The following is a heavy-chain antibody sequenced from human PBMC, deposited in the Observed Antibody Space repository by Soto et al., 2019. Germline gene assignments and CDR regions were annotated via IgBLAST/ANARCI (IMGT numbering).Heavy chain of an antibody. CDR1: GFTFSTYA. CDR3: AETDAFDT. V-gene: IGHV3-23*01. CDR2: ISDSGTT. Sequence: EVQLLESGGGLVQPGGSLRLSCAASGFTFSTYAMSWVRQAPGKGLEWVSAISDSGTTYYADSVRGRFTISRDNSKNTLYLQMNSLRAEDTALYYCAETDAFDTWGQGTMVTVSS. J-gene: IGHJ3*02.